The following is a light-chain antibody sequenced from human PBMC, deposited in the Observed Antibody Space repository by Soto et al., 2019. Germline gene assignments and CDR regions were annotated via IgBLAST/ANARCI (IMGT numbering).Light chain of an antibody. V-gene: IGKV1-5*01. CDR3: QQHNSYLLT. J-gene: IGKJ4*01. CDR1: QSISTW. Sequence: DMQITKSPSSLSASVGVRVTITCRASQSISTWLAWYQQIPGKAPKLLIYDASSLKSGVPSRFSGSGSGTEFTLTIISLQHAGFATYPCQQHNSYLLTIGGGTKVDIK. CDR2: DAS.